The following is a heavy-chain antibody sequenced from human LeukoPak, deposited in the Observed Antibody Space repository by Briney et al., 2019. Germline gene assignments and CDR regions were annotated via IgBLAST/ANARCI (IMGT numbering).Heavy chain of an antibody. V-gene: IGHV4-59*01. CDR1: SGSITSYY. CDR2: IYYTGTT. CDR3: AGAPNQHYFDY. J-gene: IGHJ4*02. Sequence: SETLSLTCTVSSGSITSYYWSRIRQPPGKGPEYIGHIYYTGTTNYNPSLKSRVTMSVDTSKSQFSLRLISVTASDTAVYFCAGAPNQHYFDYWGQGTLVAVSS.